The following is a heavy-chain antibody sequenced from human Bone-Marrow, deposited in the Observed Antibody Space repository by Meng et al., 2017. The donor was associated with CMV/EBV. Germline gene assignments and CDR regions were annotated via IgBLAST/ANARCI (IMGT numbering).Heavy chain of an antibody. CDR3: ARDYALGYCSSTSCYARYYFDY. J-gene: IGHJ4*02. D-gene: IGHD2-2*01. Sequence: GESLKISCSASGFTLSSNWMHWVRQAPGKGLVWVSRINSDGGSTNYADSVKGRFTISRDNAKNSLYLQMNSLRAEDTAVYYCARDYALGYCSSTSCYARYYFDYWGQGTLVTVSS. CDR1: GFTLSSNW. CDR2: INSDGGST. V-gene: IGHV3-74*01.